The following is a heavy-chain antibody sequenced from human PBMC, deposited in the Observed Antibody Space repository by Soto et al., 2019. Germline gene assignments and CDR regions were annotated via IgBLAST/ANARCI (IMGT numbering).Heavy chain of an antibody. CDR3: ASCLEEWGRPRVI. J-gene: IGHJ3*02. Sequence: EVQLVESGGGLVKPEGSLRLSCTASESTLSSHWMHWVRQAPGKGLVWVSRINSDGSSTTYADSVKGRFTISRDNAKNTMYLQMNSLRAEDTAVYYCASCLEEWGRPRVIWGQGTLVTVSS. CDR1: ESTLSSHW. V-gene: IGHV3-74*03. D-gene: IGHD3-16*01. CDR2: INSDGSST.